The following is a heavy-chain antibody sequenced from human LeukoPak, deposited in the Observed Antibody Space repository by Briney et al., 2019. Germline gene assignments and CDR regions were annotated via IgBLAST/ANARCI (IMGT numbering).Heavy chain of an antibody. V-gene: IGHV3-48*04. CDR3: ARAYGSGSYPYYFDY. CDR1: GLTFTKAW. Sequence: GGSLRLSCAASGLTFTKAWMTWVRQAPGKGLEWVSYISSSSSTIYYADSVKGRFTISRDNAKNSLYLQMNSLRAEDTAVYYCARAYGSGSYPYYFDYWGQGTLVTVSS. CDR2: ISSSSSTI. D-gene: IGHD3-10*01. J-gene: IGHJ4*02.